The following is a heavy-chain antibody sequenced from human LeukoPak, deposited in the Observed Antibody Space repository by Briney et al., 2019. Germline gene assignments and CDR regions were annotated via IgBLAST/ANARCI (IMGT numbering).Heavy chain of an antibody. CDR3: ASGGGWVFFN. J-gene: IGHJ4*02. Sequence: GGSLRLSCAASGFPFSSHWLSWFRQSPGKGLEGVAHISHGGSEMHCVDCVKGRFTISRDNARSSQFLQKNSLRVDDTAVYYCASGGGWVFFNWGQGTLVTVSS. V-gene: IGHV3-7*01. D-gene: IGHD2-15*01. CDR2: ISHGGSEM. CDR1: GFPFSSHW.